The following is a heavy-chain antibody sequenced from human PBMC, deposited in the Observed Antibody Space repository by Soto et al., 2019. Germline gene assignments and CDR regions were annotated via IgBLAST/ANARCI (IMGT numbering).Heavy chain of an antibody. CDR2: ISYDGSNK. CDR3: ARELVVVPAAWYGMDV. CDR1: GFTFSSYA. D-gene: IGHD2-2*01. Sequence: GGSLRLSCAASGFTFSSYAMHWVRQAPGKGLEWVAVISYDGSNKYYADSVKGRFTISRDNSKNTLYLQMNSLRAEDTAVYYCARELVVVPAAWYGMDVWGQGTTVTVSS. J-gene: IGHJ6*02. V-gene: IGHV3-30-3*01.